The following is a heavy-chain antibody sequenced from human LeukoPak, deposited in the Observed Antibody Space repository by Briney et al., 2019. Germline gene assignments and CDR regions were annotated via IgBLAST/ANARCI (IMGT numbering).Heavy chain of an antibody. V-gene: IGHV3-23*01. Sequence: GGTLRLSCAASGFTFSSYGMSWVRQAPGKGLEWVSAISGSGGSTYYADSVRGRFTISRDNSKNTLYLQMNSLRAEDTAVYYCAKVDSSGYYPYYYYYMDVWGKGTTVTISS. J-gene: IGHJ6*03. CDR2: ISGSGGST. CDR3: AKVDSSGYYPYYYYYMDV. D-gene: IGHD3-22*01. CDR1: GFTFSSYG.